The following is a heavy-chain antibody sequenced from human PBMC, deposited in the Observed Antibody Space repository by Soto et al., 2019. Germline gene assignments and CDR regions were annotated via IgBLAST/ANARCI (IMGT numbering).Heavy chain of an antibody. J-gene: IGHJ4*02. Sequence: QVQLVESGGGVVQPGRSLRLSCAASGFTFSSYGMHWVRQAPGKGLEWVAVISYDGRNKYYAASVKGRFTISRDNSKNTLYLQRNSLRAEDTAVYYCAKDTFEDSSGWYYYFDYWGQGTLVTVSS. D-gene: IGHD6-19*01. CDR1: GFTFSSYG. V-gene: IGHV3-30*18. CDR3: AKDTFEDSSGWYYYFDY. CDR2: ISYDGRNK.